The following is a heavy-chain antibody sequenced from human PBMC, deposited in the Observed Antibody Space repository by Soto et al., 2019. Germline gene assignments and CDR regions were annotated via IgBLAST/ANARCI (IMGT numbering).Heavy chain of an antibody. CDR1: RYTFTGYF. V-gene: IGHV1-2*04. Sequence: SVKVSCEAPRYTFTGYFIRWLLLDPGQGLEWMGWINPNSGGTNYAQKFQGWVTMTRDTSISTAYMELSRLRSDDTAVYYCASPNPQRGSGFLFDYWGQGTLVTVSS. J-gene: IGHJ4*02. D-gene: IGHD2-21*01. CDR2: INPNSGGT. CDR3: ASPNPQRGSGFLFDY.